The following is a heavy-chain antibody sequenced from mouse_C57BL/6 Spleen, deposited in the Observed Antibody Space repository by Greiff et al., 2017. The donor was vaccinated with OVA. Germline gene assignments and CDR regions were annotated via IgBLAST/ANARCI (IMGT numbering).Heavy chain of an antibody. V-gene: IGHV1-15*01. CDR3: TRGPDYYAMDY. CDR2: IDPETGGT. Sequence: VKVVESGAELVRPGASVTLSCKASGYTFTDYEMHWVKQTPVHGLEWIGAIDPETGGTAYNQKFKGKAILTADKSSSTAYMELRSLTSEDSAVYYCTRGPDYYAMDYWGQGTSVTVSS. CDR1: GYTFTDYE. J-gene: IGHJ4*01.